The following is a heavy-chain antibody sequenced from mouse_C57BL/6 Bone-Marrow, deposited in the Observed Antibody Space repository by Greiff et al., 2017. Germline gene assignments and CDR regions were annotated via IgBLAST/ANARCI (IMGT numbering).Heavy chain of an antibody. Sequence: VQLQQSGPGLVQPSQSLSITCTVSGFSLTSYGVHWVRQSPGKGLEWLGVIWRGGSTDYNAAFMSRLSITKDNSKSQVFFKMNSLQADDTAIYYCAKKDYGIHYAMDYWGQGTSVTVSS. CDR1: GFSLTSYG. D-gene: IGHD2-1*01. CDR2: IWRGGST. V-gene: IGHV2-5*01. CDR3: AKKDYGIHYAMDY. J-gene: IGHJ4*01.